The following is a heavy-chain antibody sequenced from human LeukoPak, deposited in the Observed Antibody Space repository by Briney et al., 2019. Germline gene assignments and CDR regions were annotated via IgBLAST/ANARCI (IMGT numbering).Heavy chain of an antibody. J-gene: IGHJ4*02. Sequence: SETLSLTCAVSVDSISSHIYYWVWIRQPPGKGLEWIGYIYYKGSTNYNPSLKTRVTISVDTSKNQFSLKLSSVTAADTAVYYCARSYGSGSYFDYWGQGTLVTVSS. V-gene: IGHV4-61*01. CDR2: IYYKGST. CDR3: ARSYGSGSYFDY. CDR1: VDSISSHIYY. D-gene: IGHD3-10*01.